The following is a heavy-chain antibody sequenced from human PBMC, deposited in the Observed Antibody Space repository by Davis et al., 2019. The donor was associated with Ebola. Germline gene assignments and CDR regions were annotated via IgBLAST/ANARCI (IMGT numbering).Heavy chain of an antibody. D-gene: IGHD1-14*01. CDR1: GFTFSNYG. J-gene: IGHJ4*02. Sequence: PGGSLRLSCAASGFTFSNYGMHWVRQAPGKGLEGVAVISYDGSNKYYADSVKGRFTISRDNSKNTLYLQMNSLRAEDTAVYYCAKDQGGRNLAFDYWGQGTLVTVSS. CDR2: ISYDGSNK. CDR3: AKDQGGRNLAFDY. V-gene: IGHV3-30*18.